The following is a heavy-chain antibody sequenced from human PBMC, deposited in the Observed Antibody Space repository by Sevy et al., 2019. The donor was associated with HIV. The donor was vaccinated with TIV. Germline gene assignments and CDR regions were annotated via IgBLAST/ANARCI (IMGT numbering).Heavy chain of an antibody. CDR1: GFTVSRNY. D-gene: IGHD6-19*01. V-gene: IGHV3-66*01. CDR2: IYSDGKT. J-gene: IGHJ4*02. Sequence: GGCLRLSCAASGFTVSRNYMSWVRQAPGKGLEWVSVIYSDGKTFYADSVQDRFTISRDNSKNTLYLQMNSLRADDTAVYYCAGWSSAWTLFDYWGQGTLVTVSS. CDR3: AGWSSAWTLFDY.